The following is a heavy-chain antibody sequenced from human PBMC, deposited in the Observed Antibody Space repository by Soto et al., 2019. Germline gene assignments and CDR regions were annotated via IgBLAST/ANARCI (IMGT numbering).Heavy chain of an antibody. V-gene: IGHV1-8*01. CDR3: AREEIGIAAAGRVRDYYYGMDV. CDR2: MNPNSGNT. CDR1: GYTFTSYD. Sequence: QVQLVQSGAEVKKPGASVKVSCKASGYTFTSYDINWVRQATGQGLEWMGWMNPNSGNTGYAQKFQGRVTMTRNTSISTAYMELSSLRSEDTAVYYCAREEIGIAAAGRVRDYYYGMDVWGQGTTVTVSS. J-gene: IGHJ6*02. D-gene: IGHD6-13*01.